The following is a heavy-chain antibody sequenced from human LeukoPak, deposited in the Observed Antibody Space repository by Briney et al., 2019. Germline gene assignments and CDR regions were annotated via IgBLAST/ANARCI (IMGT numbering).Heavy chain of an antibody. J-gene: IGHJ4*02. CDR3: ARHGYCGSTSCYPYYYDY. D-gene: IGHD2-2*03. Sequence: SETLSLTCTVSGGSISSYYWSWIRQPPGKGLEWIGYIYYSGTTNYNPSLKSRVTISVDTSKNHFSLNLISVTAADTAVYYCARHGYCGSTSCYPYYYDYWGQGSLVTVSS. CDR1: GGSISSYY. V-gene: IGHV4-59*08. CDR2: IYYSGTT.